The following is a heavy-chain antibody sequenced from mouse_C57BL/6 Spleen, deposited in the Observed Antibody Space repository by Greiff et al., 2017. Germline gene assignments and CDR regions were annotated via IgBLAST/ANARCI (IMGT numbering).Heavy chain of an antibody. V-gene: IGHV3-6*01. CDR2: ISYDGSN. Sequence: DVKLQESGPGLVKPSQSLSLTCSVTGYSITSGYYWNWIRQFPGNKLEWMGYISYDGSNNYNPSLKNRISITRDTSKNQFFLKLNSVTTEDTATYYCARGGIIRVSYYFDYWGQGTTLTVSS. CDR3: ARGGIIRVSYYFDY. J-gene: IGHJ2*01. D-gene: IGHD1-3*01. CDR1: GYSITSGYY.